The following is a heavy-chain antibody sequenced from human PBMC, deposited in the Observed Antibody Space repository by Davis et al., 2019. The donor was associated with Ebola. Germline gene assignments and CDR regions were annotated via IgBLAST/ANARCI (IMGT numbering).Heavy chain of an antibody. V-gene: IGHV3-11*01. CDR1: GFSSSDYY. D-gene: IGHD5-12*01. Sequence: PGGSLRLSCAASGFSSSDYYMNWIRQAPGKGPEWVSDISSSGNTKNYEDSVKGRFTVSRDNAKNSLYLQMNSLRAEDTAVYYWARDGRGYGILTPWGQGTLVTVSS. J-gene: IGHJ5*02. CDR2: ISSSGNTK. CDR3: ARDGRGYGILTP.